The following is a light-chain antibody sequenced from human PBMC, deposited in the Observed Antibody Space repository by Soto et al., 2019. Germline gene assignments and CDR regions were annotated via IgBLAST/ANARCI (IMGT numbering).Light chain of an antibody. Sequence: EMILTQSPDTLSLSPGERATLSCRASQTGDSQYLAWYQQRPGQAPRLLIRGVFIRAAGIPDRFSGSGSETDFTLTISSLEPEDFDFYYCQQRSTWPLTLGPGTKVDIK. CDR2: GVF. CDR1: QTGDSQY. J-gene: IGKJ3*01. CDR3: QQRSTWPLT. V-gene: IGKV3D-20*02.